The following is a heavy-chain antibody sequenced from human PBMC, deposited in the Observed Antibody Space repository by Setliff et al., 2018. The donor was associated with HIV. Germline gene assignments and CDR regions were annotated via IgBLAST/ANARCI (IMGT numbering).Heavy chain of an antibody. Sequence: PSETLSLTCTVSGGSITGYYWSWVRQPPGKGLEWIGYIFYSGTTNYSPSFNSRATISVDTSKNSFSLRLSSVTAADTAVYYCARVNALIRAPFDYWGQGALVTSPQ. V-gene: IGHV4-59*01. CDR1: GGSITGYY. J-gene: IGHJ4*02. CDR2: IFYSGTT. CDR3: ARVNALIRAPFDY.